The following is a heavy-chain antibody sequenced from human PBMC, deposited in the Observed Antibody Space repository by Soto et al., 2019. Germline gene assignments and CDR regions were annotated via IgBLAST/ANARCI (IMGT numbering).Heavy chain of an antibody. D-gene: IGHD3-22*01. J-gene: IGHJ5*02. V-gene: IGHV4-39*01. CDR1: GGSISSSSYY. CDR3: ARRKLHYDSSGYHGIWFDP. Sequence: SETLSLTCTVSGGSISSSSYYWGWIRQPPGKGLEWIGSIYYSGSTYYNPSLKSRVTISVDTSKNQFSLKLSSVTAADTAVYYCARRKLHYDSSGYHGIWFDPWGQGTLVTVSS. CDR2: IYYSGST.